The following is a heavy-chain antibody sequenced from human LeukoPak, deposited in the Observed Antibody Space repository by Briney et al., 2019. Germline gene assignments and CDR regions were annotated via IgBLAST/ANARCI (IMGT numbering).Heavy chain of an antibody. CDR2: ISSSGSST. CDR1: RFTFSSYA. CDR3: AKVWYCSGGSCYYFDS. J-gene: IGHJ4*02. V-gene: IGHV3-23*01. Sequence: GGSLRLSCTTSRFTFSSYAMSWVRQAPGKGLEWVSGISSSGSSTYYVDSVKGRFTISRDNSKNTLYLQMNSLRAEDTAVYYCAKVWYCSGGSCYYFDSWGQGTLVTVSS. D-gene: IGHD2-15*01.